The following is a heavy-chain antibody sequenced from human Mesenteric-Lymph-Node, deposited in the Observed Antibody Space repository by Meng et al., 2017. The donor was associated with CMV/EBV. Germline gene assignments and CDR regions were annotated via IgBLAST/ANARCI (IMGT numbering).Heavy chain of an antibody. D-gene: IGHD3-10*01. Sequence: NGYYIDWVRQAPGQGLEWIGRINPITGDTDYEPKFQGRVTMTSDTSISTAYMELSRLTSDDTAVYYCARGRTMVRGVLIVILGYWGQGTLVTVSS. V-gene: IGHV1-2*06. CDR3: ARGRTMVRGVLIVILGY. CDR1: NGYY. CDR2: INPITGDT. J-gene: IGHJ4*02.